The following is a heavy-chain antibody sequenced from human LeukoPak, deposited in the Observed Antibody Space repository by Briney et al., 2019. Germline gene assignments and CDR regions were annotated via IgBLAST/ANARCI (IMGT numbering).Heavy chain of an antibody. CDR2: INGYSSST. CDR3: ARDAPGNTALDY. J-gene: IGHJ4*02. V-gene: IGHV3-74*01. Sequence: GGSLRLSCAASGFTFISYWMHWVRQAPGKGLVWVSRINGYSSSTDFADSVKGRFTISRDNAKNTLYLQMNSLRAEDTAVYYCARDAPGNTALDYWGQGTLVTVSS. CDR1: GFTFISYW. D-gene: IGHD5-18*01.